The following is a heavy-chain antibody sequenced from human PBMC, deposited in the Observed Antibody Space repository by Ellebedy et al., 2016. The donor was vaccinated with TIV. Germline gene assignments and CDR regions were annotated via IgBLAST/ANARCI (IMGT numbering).Heavy chain of an antibody. D-gene: IGHD4-23*01. J-gene: IGHJ4*02. Sequence: PGGSLRLTCAASGFTFADYAMHWVRQAPGKGLEWVSGISWNSVSIDYADSVRGRFTISRDNAKQSLFLQMTSRRTEDTALYYCAKEVNYGGEYFDYWGQGTLVTVSS. CDR2: ISWNSVSI. V-gene: IGHV3-9*01. CDR3: AKEVNYGGEYFDY. CDR1: GFTFADYA.